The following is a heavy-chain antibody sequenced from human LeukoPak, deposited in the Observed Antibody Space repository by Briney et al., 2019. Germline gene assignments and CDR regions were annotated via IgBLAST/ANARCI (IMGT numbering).Heavy chain of an antibody. CDR2: IYHSGSA. J-gene: IGHJ4*02. CDR3: ARLAPGGYFDY. CDR1: GGSISSYY. V-gene: IGHV4-59*08. Sequence: SETLSLTCTVSGGSISSYYWSWIRQPPGKGLEWIGYIYHSGSAYYNPSLKSRVTISVDTSKNQFSLKLSSVTAADTAVYYCARLAPGGYFDYWGQGTLVTVSS. D-gene: IGHD3-10*01.